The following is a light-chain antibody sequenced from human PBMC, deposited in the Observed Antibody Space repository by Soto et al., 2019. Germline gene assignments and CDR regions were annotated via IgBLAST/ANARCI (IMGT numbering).Light chain of an antibody. CDR1: QGISSY. V-gene: IGKV1-9*01. CDR3: QQLNSYPLT. J-gene: IGKJ4*01. CDR2: AAS. Sequence: DIQLTQSPSFLSASVGDRVTITCRASQGISSYLAWYQQKPGKAPKLLIYAASTLQSGVPSRFSGSGSGTEFTLTISSLQPEELATYDCQQLNSYPLTFGGGTKVDIK.